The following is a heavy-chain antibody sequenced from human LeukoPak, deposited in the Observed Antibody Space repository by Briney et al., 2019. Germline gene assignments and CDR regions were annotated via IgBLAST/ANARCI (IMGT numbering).Heavy chain of an antibody. V-gene: IGHV3-11*01. J-gene: IGHJ4*02. Sequence: AGGSLRLSCAASGFTFSDYYMSWIRQAPGKGLEWVSYISSSGSTIYYADSVKGRFTISRDNAKNSLYLQMNSLRAEDAAVYYCARGRRWLHYFDYWGQGTLVTVSS. CDR2: ISSSGSTI. D-gene: IGHD5-24*01. CDR3: ARGRRWLHYFDY. CDR1: GFTFSDYY.